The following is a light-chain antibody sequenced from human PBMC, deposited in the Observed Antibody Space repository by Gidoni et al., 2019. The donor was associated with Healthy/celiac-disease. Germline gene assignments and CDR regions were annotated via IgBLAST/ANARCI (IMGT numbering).Light chain of an antibody. CDR1: QSVSSY. CDR3: QQRSNWPPWT. V-gene: IGKV3-11*01. Sequence: EIVLQQSPATLSLSPGERATLYCRASQSVSSYLAWYQQKPGPAPRLLIYDASNRATGIPARFSGSGSWADFTLPISSLEPEDFAVYYCQQRSNWPPWTFGQGTKVEIK. CDR2: DAS. J-gene: IGKJ1*01.